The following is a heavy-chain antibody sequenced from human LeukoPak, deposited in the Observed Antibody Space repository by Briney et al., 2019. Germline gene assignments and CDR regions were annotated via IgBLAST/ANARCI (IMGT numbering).Heavy chain of an antibody. D-gene: IGHD1-7*01. CDR3: ARELELSSRRAWFDP. CDR2: TFYSGST. Sequence: SQTLSLTCTVSGGSISSGYYYWSWIRQPPGKGLEWIGYTFYSGSTYYNPSLQSRVAISVDTSKNQFSLNLNSVTAADTAVYSCARELELSSRRAWFDPWGQGTLVTVSS. CDR1: GGSISSGYYY. J-gene: IGHJ5*02. V-gene: IGHV4-30-4*01.